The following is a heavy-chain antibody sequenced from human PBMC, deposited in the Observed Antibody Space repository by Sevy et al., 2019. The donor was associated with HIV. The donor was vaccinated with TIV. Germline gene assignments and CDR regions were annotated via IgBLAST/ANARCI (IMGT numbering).Heavy chain of an antibody. CDR2: IKQDGSEK. V-gene: IGHV3-7*03. J-gene: IGHJ4*02. CDR3: ARDDQPGESGYSYYDFWSGYSQPRSPYFDY. CDR1: GFTFSSYW. Sequence: RGFLRLSCAASGFTFSSYWMSWVRQAPGKGLEWVANIKQDGSEKYYVDSVKGRFTISRDNAKNSLYLQMNSLRAEDTDVYYCARDDQPGESGYSYYDFWSGYSQPRSPYFDYWGQGTLVFVSS. D-gene: IGHD3-3*01.